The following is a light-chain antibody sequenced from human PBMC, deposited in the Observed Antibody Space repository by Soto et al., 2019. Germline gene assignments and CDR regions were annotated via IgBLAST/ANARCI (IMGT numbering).Light chain of an antibody. CDR2: DAS. Sequence: DIQMTQSPSTLSASVGDRVTITSRASQSISSWLAWYHQKPGKAPKLLIYDASILESGVPSRFSGSGSGTEFSLTISSLQPDDFATYYCQHPEAFGPGTKVIS. CDR3: QHPEA. CDR1: QSISSW. V-gene: IGKV1-5*01. J-gene: IGKJ3*01.